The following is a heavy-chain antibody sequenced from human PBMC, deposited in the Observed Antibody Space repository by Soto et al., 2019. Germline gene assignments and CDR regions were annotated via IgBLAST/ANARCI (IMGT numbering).Heavy chain of an antibody. Sequence: GGSLRLSCAASGFTFNSYGMSWVRQAPGKGLEWVSSISGSGGSTYYADSVKGRFTISRDNSKNTLYLRMNSLRAEDTAVYYCAKASAPGGTYFPLWFWGQGTLVTVSA. CDR2: ISGSGGST. J-gene: IGHJ4*02. V-gene: IGHV3-23*01. CDR3: AKASAPGGTYFPLWF. D-gene: IGHD1-26*01. CDR1: GFTFNSYG.